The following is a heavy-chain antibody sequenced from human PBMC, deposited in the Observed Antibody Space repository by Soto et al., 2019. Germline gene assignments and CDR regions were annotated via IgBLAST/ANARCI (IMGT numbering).Heavy chain of an antibody. CDR3: TRDFSGSGG. D-gene: IGHD3-10*01. Sequence: EVQLVESGGGLVKPGQSLRLSCVASGFTFGDYPMSWFRQAPGKGLEWVGFIKSKAYGGTTEYAPSVKGRFTISGDDSKSIVYLQMNSLKTADTAVYYCTRDFSGSGGWGQGTLVTVSS. J-gene: IGHJ4*02. CDR1: GFTFGDYP. CDR2: IKSKAYGGTT. V-gene: IGHV3-49*05.